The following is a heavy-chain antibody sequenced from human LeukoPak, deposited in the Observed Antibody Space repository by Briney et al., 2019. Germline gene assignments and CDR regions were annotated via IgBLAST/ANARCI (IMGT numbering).Heavy chain of an antibody. J-gene: IGHJ4*02. CDR1: GFTFSSYS. D-gene: IGHD6-19*01. V-gene: IGHV3-48*02. CDR2: ISSSSSTI. CDR3: ARVPYSTGAFDY. Sequence: GGSVRLSCAASGFTFSSYSMNWVRQAPGKGLEWIPYISSSSSTIYYTDSVKGRFTISRDNAKNSLYLQMNSLRDEDTALYYCARVPYSTGAFDYWGQGTVDPVSS.